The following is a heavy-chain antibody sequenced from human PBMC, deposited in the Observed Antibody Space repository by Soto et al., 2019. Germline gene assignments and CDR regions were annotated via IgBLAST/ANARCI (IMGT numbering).Heavy chain of an antibody. CDR2: IYYSGST. V-gene: IGHV4-39*01. CDR1: GGSISSSSYY. D-gene: IGHD6-13*01. CDR3: ARLRRAAAAGLESNY. Sequence: QLQLQESGPGLVKPSETLSLTCTVSGGSISSSSYYWGWIRQPPGKGLEWIGSIYYSGSTYYNPSLKSRVTISGDTSKNQFSLKLSSVTAADTAVYYCARLRRAAAAGLESNYWGQGTLVTVSS. J-gene: IGHJ4*02.